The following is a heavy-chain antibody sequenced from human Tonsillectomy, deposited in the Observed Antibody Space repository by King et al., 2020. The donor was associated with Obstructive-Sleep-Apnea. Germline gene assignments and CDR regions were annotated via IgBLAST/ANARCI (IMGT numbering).Heavy chain of an antibody. CDR2: IDPSSGGT. Sequence: QLVQSGAEVKKPGASVKVSCKASGYTFTGYYIYWVRQAPRQGLEWMGWIDPSSGGTNYAQKFQGRVSMTRDTSIRTAYMELSRLRSDDTAVYYCARDNYYVHTGYFGRHWGQGTLVTVAS. CDR3: ARDNYYVHTGYFGRH. CDR1: GYTFTGYY. V-gene: IGHV1-2*02. D-gene: IGHD3-10*02. J-gene: IGHJ4*02.